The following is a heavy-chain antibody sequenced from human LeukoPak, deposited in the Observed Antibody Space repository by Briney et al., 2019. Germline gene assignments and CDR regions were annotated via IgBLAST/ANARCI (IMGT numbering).Heavy chain of an antibody. CDR3: AREEGAPIAAANV. CDR1: GYTFSTYT. J-gene: IGHJ3*01. D-gene: IGHD6-13*01. Sequence: GASVKVSCEASGYTFSTYTISWVRQAPGQGLEWMGWISPNNGRTNYAQRLQGRVTMTTDTSTSTAYMGLRSLRSDDTAVYYCAREEGAPIAAANVWGLGTMVTVSS. V-gene: IGHV1-18*01. CDR2: ISPNNGRT.